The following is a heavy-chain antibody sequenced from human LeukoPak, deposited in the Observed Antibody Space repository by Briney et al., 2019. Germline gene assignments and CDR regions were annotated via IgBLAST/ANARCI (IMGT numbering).Heavy chain of an antibody. J-gene: IGHJ3*02. D-gene: IGHD3-22*01. V-gene: IGHV1-2*06. CDR1: GYTFTGYY. Sequence: VASVKVSCKASGYTFTGYYMHWVRQAPGQELEWMGRINPNSGGTNYAQKFQGRVTMTRDTSISTAYMELSRLRSDDTAVYYCAREILGLYDSSGYYYGLYAFDIWGQGTMVTVSS. CDR2: INPNSGGT. CDR3: AREILGLYDSSGYYYGLYAFDI.